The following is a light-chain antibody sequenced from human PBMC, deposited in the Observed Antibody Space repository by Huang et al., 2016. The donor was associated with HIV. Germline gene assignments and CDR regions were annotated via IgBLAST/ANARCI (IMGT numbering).Light chain of an antibody. CDR3: QQYGSSPPYT. Sequence: EIVLTQSPGTLSLSPGERATLSCRASQSVSSSYLAWYRQKPGQAPRLLIYAASSRATGIPDRFSGSGSGTDCTLTISRLEPEDFAVYYCQQYGSSPPYTFGQGTKLEIK. CDR1: QSVSSSY. V-gene: IGKV3-20*01. J-gene: IGKJ2*01. CDR2: AAS.